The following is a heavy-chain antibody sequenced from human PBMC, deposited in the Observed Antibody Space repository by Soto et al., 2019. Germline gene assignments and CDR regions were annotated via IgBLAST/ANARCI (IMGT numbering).Heavy chain of an antibody. Sequence: TSSLTCTVPDGPISRGSYSRSGIRQHQGKGLEWIGYISYSGSTYYNPSLESRVTISVDTSKNQFSLKLSSVTAADTAVYYCARDALSRDSIWGQGTLVTVS. CDR1: DGPISRGSYS. J-gene: IGHJ4*02. D-gene: IGHD3-22*01. CDR3: ARDALSRDSI. CDR2: ISYSGST. V-gene: IGHV4-31*03.